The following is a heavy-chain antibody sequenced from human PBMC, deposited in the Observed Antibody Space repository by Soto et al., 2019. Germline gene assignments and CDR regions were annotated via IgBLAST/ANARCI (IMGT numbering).Heavy chain of an antibody. CDR2: ISISGSSI. D-gene: IGHD1-26*01. Sequence: QVQLVESGGGLVKPGGSLRLSCAASGFTFSDYYISWIRQAPGKGLKWVSYISISGSSIDYADSVKGRFTISRDNTKNSLYLQMNSLRAEDTAVYYCARYAKWEPGIDYWGQGTLVTVSS. V-gene: IGHV3-11*01. J-gene: IGHJ4*02. CDR1: GFTFSDYY. CDR3: ARYAKWEPGIDY.